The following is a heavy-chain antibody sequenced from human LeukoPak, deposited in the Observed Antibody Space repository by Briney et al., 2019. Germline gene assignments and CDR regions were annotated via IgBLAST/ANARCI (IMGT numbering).Heavy chain of an antibody. D-gene: IGHD5-18*01. CDR3: AKDLSDPVMVIEP. CDR1: GFTFSSYG. V-gene: IGHV3-23*01. CDR2: ISGSGGST. Sequence: PGGSLRLSCAASGFTFSSYGMSWVRQAPGKGLEWVSGISGSGGSTYYADSVKGRLTISRDNSKNTLYLQMNSLRAEDTAVYYCAKDLSDPVMVIEPWGQGTLVTVSS. J-gene: IGHJ5*02.